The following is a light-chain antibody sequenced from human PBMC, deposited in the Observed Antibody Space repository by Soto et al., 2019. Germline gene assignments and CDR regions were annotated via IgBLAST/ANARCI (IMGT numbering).Light chain of an antibody. CDR2: GAS. CDR1: QSISIY. V-gene: IGKV1-39*01. J-gene: IGKJ1*01. CDR3: QQYHIWPPWT. Sequence: DIQMTQSPSSLSASVGDRFTITCRASQSISIYLNWYQQKPGKAPKLLIYGASSLQSGVPSRFSGSGSGTEFTLTISSLQSEDFAVYYCQQYHIWPPWTFGQGTKVDIK.